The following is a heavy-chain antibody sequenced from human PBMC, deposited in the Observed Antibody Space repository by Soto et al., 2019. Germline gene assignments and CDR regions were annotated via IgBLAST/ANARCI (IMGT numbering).Heavy chain of an antibody. CDR1: GGSFSCYY. Sequence: SETRSLTCAVYGGSFSCYYWSWSRQPPGKGLEWIGEINHSGSTNYNPSLKSRVTISVDTSKNQFSLKLSSVTAADTAVYYCARLWFGELLQDYWGQGTLVTVSS. CDR3: ARLWFGELLQDY. V-gene: IGHV4-34*01. J-gene: IGHJ4*02. CDR2: INHSGST. D-gene: IGHD3-10*01.